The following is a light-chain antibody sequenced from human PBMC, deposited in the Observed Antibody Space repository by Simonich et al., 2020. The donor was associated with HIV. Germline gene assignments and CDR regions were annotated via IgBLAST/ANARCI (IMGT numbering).Light chain of an antibody. Sequence: QSALTQPRSVSGSPGQSVTISCTGTSSDVGGYDYVSWYQQHPGKAPKLMIFDVSKWTSGVPDRFSGAKSGNTASLTISGLQTEDEAEYYCCSYAGGYTFVFGGGTKLTVL. V-gene: IGLV2-11*01. J-gene: IGLJ2*01. CDR1: SSDVGGYDY. CDR3: CSYAGGYTFV. CDR2: DVS.